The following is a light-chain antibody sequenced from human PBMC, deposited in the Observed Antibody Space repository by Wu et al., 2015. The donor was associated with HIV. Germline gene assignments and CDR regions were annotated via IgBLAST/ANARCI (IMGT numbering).Light chain of an antibody. J-gene: IGKJ5*01. V-gene: IGKV3-20*01. CDR2: ETS. CDR1: QSVGSGY. CDR3: QQYGSA. Sequence: ENVLTQSPDTLSVSVGQRVTLSCRASQSVGSGYLAWYQQKPGQGPRLLIYETSNRATGIPDRFGGSGSGTDFTLTISRLEPEDFAVYYCQQYGSAFGQGTRLEIK.